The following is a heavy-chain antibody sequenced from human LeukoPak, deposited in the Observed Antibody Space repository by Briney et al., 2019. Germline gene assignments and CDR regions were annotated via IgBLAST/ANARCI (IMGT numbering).Heavy chain of an antibody. CDR1: GGTFSSYT. J-gene: IGHJ5*02. CDR3: ARDLNDFWSGNNWFDP. Sequence: SVKVSCKASGGTFSSYTISWVQQAPGQGLEWMGRIIPILGIANYAQKFQGRVTITADKSTSTAYMELSSLRSEDTAVYYCARDLNDFWSGNNWFDPWGQGTLVTVSS. D-gene: IGHD3-3*01. CDR2: IIPILGIA. V-gene: IGHV1-69*04.